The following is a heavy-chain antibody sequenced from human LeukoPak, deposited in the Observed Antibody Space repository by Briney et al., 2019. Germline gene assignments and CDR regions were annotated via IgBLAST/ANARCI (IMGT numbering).Heavy chain of an antibody. CDR1: GFTFSSYS. CDR2: ISSSSSYI. CDR3: ANLKWSSGWPFDY. Sequence: GGSLRLFCAASGFTFSSYSMNWVRQAPGKGLEWVSSISSSSSYIYYADSVKGRFTISRDNAKNSLYLQMNSLRAEDTAVYYCANLKWSSGWPFDYWGQGTLVTVSS. V-gene: IGHV3-21*04. J-gene: IGHJ4*02. D-gene: IGHD6-19*01.